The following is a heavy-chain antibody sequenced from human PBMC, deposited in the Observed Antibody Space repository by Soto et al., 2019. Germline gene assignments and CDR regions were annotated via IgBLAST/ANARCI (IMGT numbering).Heavy chain of an antibody. J-gene: IGHJ4*02. CDR3: AKDLGWLQLFDY. CDR1: GFTFSSYG. D-gene: IGHD1-1*01. Sequence: QVQLVESGGGVVQPGRSLRLSCAASGFTFSSYGMHWVRQAPGKGLEWVAVISYDGSNKYYADSMKGRFTISRDNSKNTLYLQMNSLRAEDTAVYYCAKDLGWLQLFDYWGQGTLVTVSS. CDR2: ISYDGSNK. V-gene: IGHV3-30*18.